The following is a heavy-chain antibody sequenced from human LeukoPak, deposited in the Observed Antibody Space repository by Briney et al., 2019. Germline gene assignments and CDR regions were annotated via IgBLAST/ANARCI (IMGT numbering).Heavy chain of an antibody. CDR2: TWYDGDNK. Sequence: PGGSLRLSCAASRFTFSSYVMHWVRQAPGKGLEWVALTWYDGDNKYYSDSVKGRFTISRDNSKNTLYLQMNSLRAEDTAVYYCAKARATYLYDTSGYSALDYWGQGTLVTVSS. CDR3: AKARATYLYDTSGYSALDY. D-gene: IGHD3-22*01. CDR1: RFTFSSYV. J-gene: IGHJ4*02. V-gene: IGHV3-33*06.